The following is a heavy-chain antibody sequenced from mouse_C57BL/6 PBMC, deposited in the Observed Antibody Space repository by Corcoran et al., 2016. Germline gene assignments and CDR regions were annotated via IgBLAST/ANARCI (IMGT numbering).Heavy chain of an antibody. CDR2: INSDGSAI. CDR3: MRSDYDAGFDY. J-gene: IGHJ2*01. V-gene: IGHV11-2*01. D-gene: IGHD2-4*01. CDR1: GYTFTDYY. Sequence: EVQLQQSGPELVKPGASVKISCKASGYTFTDYYMNWVKQSHGKSLEGIGDINSDGSAINYAPSIKDRFTIFRDNDKSTLYLQMSNVRSEDTATYFCMRSDYDAGFDYWGQGTTLTVSS.